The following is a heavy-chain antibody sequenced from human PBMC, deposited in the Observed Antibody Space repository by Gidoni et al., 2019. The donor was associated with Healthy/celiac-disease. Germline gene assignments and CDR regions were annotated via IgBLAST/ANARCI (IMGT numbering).Heavy chain of an antibody. V-gene: IGHV4-38-2*01. CDR3: ARVVGYCSGGSCYTPWFDP. CDR1: AYPISSGCY. CDR2: IYHSGST. J-gene: IGHJ5*02. Sequence: QVQLQESGPGLVKPSETLSLTCAVSAYPISSGCYWGWIRQPPGKGLEWIGSIYHSGSTYYNPSLKSRVTISVDTSKNQFSLKLSSVTAADTAVYYCARVVGYCSGGSCYTPWFDPWGQGTLVTVSS. D-gene: IGHD2-15*01.